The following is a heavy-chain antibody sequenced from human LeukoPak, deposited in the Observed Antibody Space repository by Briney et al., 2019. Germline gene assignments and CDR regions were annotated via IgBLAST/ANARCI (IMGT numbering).Heavy chain of an antibody. V-gene: IGHV4-59*08. CDR3: ARGLGPWGY. J-gene: IGHJ4*02. Sequence: PSETLSLSCTVSGGSISSYYWSWIRQPPGKGLEWIGFIYYSGSTNYNPSLKSRVTISVDTSKNQFSLRLTSVTAADTAVYYCARGLGPWGYWGQGTLVTVSS. D-gene: IGHD3-16*01. CDR1: GGSISSYY. CDR2: IYYSGST.